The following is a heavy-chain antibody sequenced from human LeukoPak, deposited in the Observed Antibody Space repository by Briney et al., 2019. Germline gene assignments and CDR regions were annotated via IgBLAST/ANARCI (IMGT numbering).Heavy chain of an antibody. CDR1: GFTFSSYG. Sequence: GGTLRLSCAASGFTFSSYGMSWVRQAPGKGLEWVSAISGSGGSTYYADSVKGRFTISRDNSKNTLYLQMNSLRAEDTAVYYCAKMLDSSSWLFSNNWGQGTLVTVSS. D-gene: IGHD6-13*01. V-gene: IGHV3-23*01. CDR3: AKMLDSSSWLFSNN. CDR2: ISGSGGST. J-gene: IGHJ4*02.